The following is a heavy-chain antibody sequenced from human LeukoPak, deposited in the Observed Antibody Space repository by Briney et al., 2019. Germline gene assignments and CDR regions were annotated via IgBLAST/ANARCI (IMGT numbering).Heavy chain of an antibody. D-gene: IGHD1-26*01. Sequence: SLRLSCAASGFTLDDYAMHWVRQAPGKGLEWVSGIIWNSGSIGYADSVKGRFTISRDNAKNSLYLHMNSLTAEDTALYYFAKDISVGATPSYFAYWGQGALVTVSS. V-gene: IGHV3-9*01. CDR2: IIWNSGSI. CDR3: AKDISVGATPSYFAY. J-gene: IGHJ4*02. CDR1: GFTLDDYA.